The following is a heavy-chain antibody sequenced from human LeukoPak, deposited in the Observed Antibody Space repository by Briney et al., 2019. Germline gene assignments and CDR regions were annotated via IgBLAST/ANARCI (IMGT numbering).Heavy chain of an antibody. CDR3: ASTKGVGELEDAFDI. V-gene: IGHV3-53*01. CDR1: GFTVSSNY. J-gene: IGHJ3*02. CDR2: IYSGGST. D-gene: IGHD3-10*01. Sequence: GGSLRLSCAASGFTVSSNYMSWVRQAPGKGLEWVSVIYSGGSTYYADSVKGRFTISRDNSKNTLYLQMNSLRAEDTAVYYCASTKGVGELEDAFDIWDQGTMVTVSS.